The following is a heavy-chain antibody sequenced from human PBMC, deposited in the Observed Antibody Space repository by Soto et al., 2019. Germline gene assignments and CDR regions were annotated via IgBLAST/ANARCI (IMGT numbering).Heavy chain of an antibody. CDR3: ATNYAPYGSRSYPDY. V-gene: IGHV1-24*01. CDR2: FDPEDGET. D-gene: IGHD3-10*01. Sequence: ASVKVSCKVSGYTLTELSMHWVRQAPGKGLEWMGGFDPEDGETIYAQKFQGRVTMTEDTSTDKAYMELSSLRSEDTAVYYCATNYAPYGSRSYPDYSGQRTLDTVSS. J-gene: IGHJ4*02. CDR1: GYTLTELS.